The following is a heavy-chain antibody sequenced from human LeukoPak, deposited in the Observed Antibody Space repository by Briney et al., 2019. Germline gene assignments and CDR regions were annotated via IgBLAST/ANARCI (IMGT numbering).Heavy chain of an antibody. J-gene: IGHJ6*03. CDR2: IYTSGST. CDR1: GGSISSYY. Sequence: SETLSLTCTVSGGSISSYYWSWIRQPPGKGLEWIGYIYTSGSTNYNPSLKSRVTISVDTSKHHFSLNLSSVPAADTAVYYCARHGSAGWGYYYYMDVWGKGTTVTVSS. V-gene: IGHV4-4*09. D-gene: IGHD1-1*01. CDR3: ARHGSAGWGYYYYMDV.